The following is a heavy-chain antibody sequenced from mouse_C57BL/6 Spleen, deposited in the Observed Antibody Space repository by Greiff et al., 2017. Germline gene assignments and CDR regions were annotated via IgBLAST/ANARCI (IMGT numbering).Heavy chain of an antibody. V-gene: IGHV2-6*01. Sequence: VKLQESGPGLVAPSQSLSITCTVSGFSLTSYGVDWVRQSPGKGLEWLGVIWGVGSTNYNSALKSRLSISKDNSKSQVFLKMNSLQTDDTAMYYCATLYYGSSPFAYWGQGTLVTVSA. CDR1: GFSLTSYG. J-gene: IGHJ3*01. D-gene: IGHD1-1*01. CDR2: IWGVGST. CDR3: ATLYYGSSPFAY.